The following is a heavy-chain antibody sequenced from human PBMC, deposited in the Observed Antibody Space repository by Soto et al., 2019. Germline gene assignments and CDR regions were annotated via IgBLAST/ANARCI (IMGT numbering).Heavy chain of an antibody. Sequence: VPLVQSGAEVKKPGASVKVSCKASGYTFTSYGISWVRQAPGQGLEWMGWISAYNGNTNYAQKLQGRVTMTTDTSTSTAYMELRSLRSDDTAVYYCARDPSDILTGYYDCLDYWGQGTLVTVSS. CDR3: ARDPSDILTGYYDCLDY. D-gene: IGHD3-9*01. V-gene: IGHV1-18*01. CDR1: GYTFTSYG. CDR2: ISAYNGNT. J-gene: IGHJ4*02.